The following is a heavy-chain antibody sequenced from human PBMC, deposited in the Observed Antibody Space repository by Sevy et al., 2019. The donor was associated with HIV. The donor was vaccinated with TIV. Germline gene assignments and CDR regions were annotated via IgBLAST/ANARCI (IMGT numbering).Heavy chain of an antibody. D-gene: IGHD6-19*01. Sequence: SQTLSLTCTVSGGSISSYYWSRIRQPPGKGLEWIGYIYYSGSTNYNPSLKSRVTISVDTSKNQFSLKLSSVTAADTAVYYCARGERSGWSRPEYFQHWGQGTLVTVSS. V-gene: IGHV4-59*01. CDR1: GGSISSYY. CDR3: ARGERSGWSRPEYFQH. CDR2: IYYSGST. J-gene: IGHJ1*01.